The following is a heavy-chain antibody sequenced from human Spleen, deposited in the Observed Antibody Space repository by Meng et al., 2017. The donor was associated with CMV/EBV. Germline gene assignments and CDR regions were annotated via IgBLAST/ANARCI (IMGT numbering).Heavy chain of an antibody. CDR3: ARGHYFDY. CDR1: GFTCSSYW. J-gene: IGHJ4*02. V-gene: IGHV3-7*01. CDR2: IKQDGSEK. Sequence: GGSLRLSCAASGFTCSSYWMSWVRQAPGKGLEWVANIKQDGSEKYYVDSVKGRFTISRDNAKNSLHLQMNSLRAEDTAVYYCARGHYFDYWGQGTLVTVSS.